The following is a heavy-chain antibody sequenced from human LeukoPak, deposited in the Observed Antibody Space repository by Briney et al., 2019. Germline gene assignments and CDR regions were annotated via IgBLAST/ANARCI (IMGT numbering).Heavy chain of an antibody. CDR3: ARATSGGNTIDY. D-gene: IGHD4-23*01. CDR2: IDPKRDPKRGGT. V-gene: IGHV1-2*02. J-gene: IGHJ4*02. CDR1: GYSFSDYY. Sequence: ASVKVSCKASGYSFSDYYLHWVGLAPGQGLEWMGWIDPKRDPKRGGTNYAQKFQGRVTMTRDTSISTVYMELSGLRSDDTAVYYCARATSGGNTIDYWGQGTLVTVSS.